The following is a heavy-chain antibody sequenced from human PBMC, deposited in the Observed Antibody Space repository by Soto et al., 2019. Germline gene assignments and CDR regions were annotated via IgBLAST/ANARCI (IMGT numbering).Heavy chain of an antibody. V-gene: IGHV4-31*03. CDR3: ARDARDYYDSSGSHYFDY. CDR2: IYYSGST. D-gene: IGHD3-22*01. CDR1: GGSISSGGYY. J-gene: IGHJ4*02. Sequence: SETLSLTCTVSGGSISSGGYYWSWIRQHPGKGLEWIGYIYYSGSTYYNPSLKSRVTISVDTSKNQFSLKLSSVTAADTAVYYCARDARDYYDSSGSHYFDYWGQGTLVTVSS.